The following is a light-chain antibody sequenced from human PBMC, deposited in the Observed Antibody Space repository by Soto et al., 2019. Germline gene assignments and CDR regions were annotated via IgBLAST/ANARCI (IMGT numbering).Light chain of an antibody. J-gene: IGLJ1*01. CDR2: XXX. Sequence: QSALTQPPSVSGSPGQSVTISCTGTSSDIGGYEHVSWYQQHPGNAPKFMIXXXXXXXXXXXXXXXGSKSGNKASLTISGXXXXXXXXXFCCSYAGSYTYVFGTGTKLTVL. CDR1: SSDIGGYEH. CDR3: CSYAGSYTYV. V-gene: IGLV2-11*01.